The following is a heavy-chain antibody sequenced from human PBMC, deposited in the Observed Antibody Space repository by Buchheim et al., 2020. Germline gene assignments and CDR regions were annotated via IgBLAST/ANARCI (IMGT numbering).Heavy chain of an antibody. CDR1: GDSISRNTW. D-gene: IGHD3-3*01. CDR2: INHSGST. J-gene: IGHJ6*03. V-gene: IGHV4-4*02. CDR3: ARGLPYYDFWTSYREKYYYYMDV. Sequence: QVRLQESGPGLVEPSGTLSLTCVVSGDSISRNTWWSWVRQPPGKGLEWIGEINHSGSTNYNPSLKSRVTISVDTSKNQFSLKLSSVTAADTAVYYCARGLPYYDFWTSYREKYYYYMDVWGKGTT.